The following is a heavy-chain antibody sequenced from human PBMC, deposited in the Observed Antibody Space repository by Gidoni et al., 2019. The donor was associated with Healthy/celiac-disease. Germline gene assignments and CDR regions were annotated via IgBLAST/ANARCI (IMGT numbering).Heavy chain of an antibody. J-gene: IGHJ4*02. CDR3: ARGGVYCSGGSCYSGAF. D-gene: IGHD2-15*01. V-gene: IGHV4-34*01. CDR2: INHSGST. Sequence: QVQLQQWGAGLLKPSETLSPTCAVYGGSFRGYYWSWIRQPPGKGLEWIGEINHSGSTNYNPSLKSRVTISVDTSKNQFSLKLSSVTAADTAVYYCARGGVYCSGGSCYSGAFWGQGTLVTVSS. CDR1: GGSFRGYY.